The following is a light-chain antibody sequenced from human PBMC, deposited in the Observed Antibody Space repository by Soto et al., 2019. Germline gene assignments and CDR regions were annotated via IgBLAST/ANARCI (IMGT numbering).Light chain of an antibody. CDR2: DAS. V-gene: IGKV3-20*01. CDR3: HQYGGSPT. CDR1: RSIGNS. Sequence: ETVLTQSPGTLSLSPGERATLSCRASRSIGNSLAWYQQKPGQAPRLLFYDASNRATAVPDRFSGSGSGTDFTLTISRLEPEDFAVYFCHQYGGSPTFGGGTNVEIK. J-gene: IGKJ4*01.